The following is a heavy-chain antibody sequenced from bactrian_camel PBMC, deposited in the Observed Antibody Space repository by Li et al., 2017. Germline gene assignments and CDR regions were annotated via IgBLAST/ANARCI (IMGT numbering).Heavy chain of an antibody. Sequence: DVQLVESGGGLVQPGGSLRISCAASGFTFSSYLMSWVRQAPGKGLEWVSTIDSVLGRTAYADSVKGRFTISRDNSEDTLYLQMNSLKPEDTAMYYCAANQDGFCSGAWRGGNEFDYWGQGTQVTV. J-gene: IGHJ4*01. CDR2: IDSVLGRT. D-gene: IGHD3*01. CDR3: AANQDGFCSGAWRGGNEFDY. CDR1: GFTFSSYL. V-gene: IGHV3S40*01.